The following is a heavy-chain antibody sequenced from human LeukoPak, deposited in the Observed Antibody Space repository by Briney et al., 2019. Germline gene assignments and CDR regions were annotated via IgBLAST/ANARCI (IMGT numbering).Heavy chain of an antibody. CDR2: IYTSGST. CDR1: GGSISSYY. D-gene: IGHD6-13*01. J-gene: IGHJ5*02. Sequence: SATLSLTCTVSGGSISSYYWSWIRQPAGKGLEWIGRIYTSGSTNYNPSLKSRVTMSVDTSKNQFSLKLSSVTAADTAVYYCARLEGIAAAGRGWFDPWGQGTLVTVSS. V-gene: IGHV4-4*07. CDR3: ARLEGIAAAGRGWFDP.